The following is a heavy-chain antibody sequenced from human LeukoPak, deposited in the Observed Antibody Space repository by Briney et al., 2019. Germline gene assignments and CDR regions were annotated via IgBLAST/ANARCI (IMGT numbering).Heavy chain of an antibody. CDR1: GFTFRSYW. J-gene: IGHJ5*02. CDR3: AREWLRDNWFVP. Sequence: PGGSLRLSCAASGFTFRSYWLSWVRQAPGKGLMWVANIKEDGGEKYYEDYVKGRFTISRDNDKTSLSLQMNSLRAEDTAVYYCAREWLRDNWFVPWGQGTMVTVSS. D-gene: IGHD3-10*01. V-gene: IGHV3-7*01. CDR2: IKEDGGEK.